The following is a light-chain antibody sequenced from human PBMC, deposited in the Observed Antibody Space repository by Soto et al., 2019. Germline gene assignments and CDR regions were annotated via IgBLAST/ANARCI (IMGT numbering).Light chain of an antibody. CDR1: QDIRNY. J-gene: IGKJ4*01. CDR2: AAS. V-gene: IGKV1-27*01. CDR3: QMYNSAHPLT. Sequence: DIQMTQSPSSLSASVGDRVTITCRASQDIRNYLAWYQQKPGRVPKLLIYAASTLQSGVPSRFRGSGSGTDFTLTITSLQPEDFATYYWQMYNSAHPLTFGGGTKLEIK.